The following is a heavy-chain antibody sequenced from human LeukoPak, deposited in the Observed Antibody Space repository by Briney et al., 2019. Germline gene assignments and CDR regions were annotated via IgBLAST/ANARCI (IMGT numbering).Heavy chain of an antibody. J-gene: IGHJ5*02. CDR2: INHSGST. CDR1: GGSFSGYY. CDR3: ARRRVSGVAGSGSSKNWFDP. V-gene: IGHV4-34*01. D-gene: IGHD3-10*01. Sequence: SETLSLTCAVYGGSFSGYYWSWIRQPPGKGLEWIGEINHSGSTNYNPSLKSRVTISVDTSKNQFSLKLSSVTAADTAVYYCARRRVSGVAGSGSSKNWFDPWGQGTLVTVSS.